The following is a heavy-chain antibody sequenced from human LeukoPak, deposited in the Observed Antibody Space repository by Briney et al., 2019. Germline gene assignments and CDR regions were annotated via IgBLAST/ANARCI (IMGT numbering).Heavy chain of an antibody. CDR2: IYTSGST. CDR3: VRDITRTNWFDP. Sequence: SETLSLTCTVSGGSICSYYWSWIRQPAGKGLEWIGRIYTSGSTNYNPSLKSRVTMSVDTSKNQFSLKLSSVTAADTAVYYCVRDITRTNWFDPWGQGTLVTVSS. J-gene: IGHJ5*02. D-gene: IGHD3-10*01. V-gene: IGHV4-4*07. CDR1: GGSICSYY.